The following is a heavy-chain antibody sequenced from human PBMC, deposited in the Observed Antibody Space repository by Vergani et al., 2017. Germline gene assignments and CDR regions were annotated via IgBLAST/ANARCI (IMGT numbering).Heavy chain of an antibody. V-gene: IGHV4-4*03. CDR1: GDSISSSNW. D-gene: IGHD6-19*01. J-gene: IGHJ4*02. Sequence: QVQLQESGPGLVKPPGTLSLTCAVSGDSISSSNWWSWVRQPPGKGLEWIGEIYHSGSTNYNPSLKSLVTISVDKSKNQFSLKLSSVTAADTAVYYCARDMVGSGWSAFDYWGQGTLVTVSS. CDR2: IYHSGST. CDR3: ARDMVGSGWSAFDY.